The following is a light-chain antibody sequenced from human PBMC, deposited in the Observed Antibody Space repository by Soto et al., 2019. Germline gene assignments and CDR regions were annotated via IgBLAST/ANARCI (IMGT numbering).Light chain of an antibody. CDR2: DVS. V-gene: IGLV2-14*03. CDR1: ASDVGGYNS. Sequence: QSVLTQPASVSASPGQSITISCTGTASDVGGYNSVSWYQQLPGKAPRLMIYDVSNRPLGVSSRFSGSKSGSTASLTISGLQAEDEADYFCSSFAGSATLGVLFGGGTKVTVL. J-gene: IGLJ2*01. CDR3: SSFAGSATLGVL.